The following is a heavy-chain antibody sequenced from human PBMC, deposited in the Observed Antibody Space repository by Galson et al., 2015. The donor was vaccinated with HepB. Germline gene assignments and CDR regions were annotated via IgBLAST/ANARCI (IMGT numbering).Heavy chain of an antibody. CDR1: GFGFDTHA. V-gene: IGHV3-23*01. CDR2: ISGHGDRT. D-gene: IGHD5-18*01. CDR3: AKGYGLFDS. Sequence: SLRLSCAASGFGFDTHAMSWVRQAPGRGLEWTPGISGHGDRTFYAAPVKGRFTVSRDNSNNMLYLQLNSLRAEDAGLYFCAKGYGLFDSWGQGILVTVSS. J-gene: IGHJ5*01.